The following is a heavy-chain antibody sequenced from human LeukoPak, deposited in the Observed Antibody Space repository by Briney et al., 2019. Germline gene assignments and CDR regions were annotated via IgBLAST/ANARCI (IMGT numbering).Heavy chain of an antibody. J-gene: IGHJ4*02. CDR1: GFTFSNAW. CDR3: TTGGTCDSSGYCDY. CDR2: IKSKTDGGTT. Sequence: GGSLRLSCAASGFTFSNAWINWVRQAPGKGLEWVGRIKSKTDGGTTDYAAPVKGRFTISRDDSKNTLYLQMNSLKTEDTAVYYCTTGGTCDSSGYCDYWGQGTLVTVSS. D-gene: IGHD3-22*01. V-gene: IGHV3-15*07.